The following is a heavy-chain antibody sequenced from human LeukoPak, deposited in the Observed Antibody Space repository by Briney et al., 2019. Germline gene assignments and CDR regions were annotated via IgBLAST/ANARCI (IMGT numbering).Heavy chain of an antibody. CDR2: IRYDGTNK. D-gene: IGHD3-10*01. CDR3: ARDYDFGSGSESLGALDI. V-gene: IGHV3-30*02. J-gene: IGHJ3*02. CDR1: GFIFNNYG. Sequence: GGSLRLSCAASGFIFNNYGMHWVRQAPGKGLEWVAFIRYDGTNKYYADSVKGRFTISRDNSKSTHYLQLNSLRAEDTAVYHCARDYDFGSGSESLGALDIWGQGTMVTVSS.